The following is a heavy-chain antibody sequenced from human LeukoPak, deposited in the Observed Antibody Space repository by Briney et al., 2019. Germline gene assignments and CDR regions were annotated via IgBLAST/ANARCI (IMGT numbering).Heavy chain of an antibody. V-gene: IGHV3-23*01. CDR2: ISGSGGST. CDR3: AKAYIVGAPWHDAFDI. Sequence: AGGSLRLSCAASGFTFSDNYMTWVRQAPGKGLEWVSAISGSGGSTYYADSVKGRFTISRDNSKNTLYLQMNSLRAEDTAVYYCAKAYIVGAPWHDAFDIWGQGTMVTVSS. CDR1: GFTFSDNY. J-gene: IGHJ3*02. D-gene: IGHD1-26*01.